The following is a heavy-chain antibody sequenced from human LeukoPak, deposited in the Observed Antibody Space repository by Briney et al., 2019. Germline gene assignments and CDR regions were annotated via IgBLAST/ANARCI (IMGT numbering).Heavy chain of an antibody. V-gene: IGHV4-59*01. CDR2: FYYSGST. Sequence: SETLSLTCTVSGGSISSYYWSWIRQPPGKGLEWIGYFYYSGSTNYNPSLKSRVTISVDTSKNQFSLKLSSVTAADTAVYYCARIPLYSSSWHADYWGQGALVTVSS. J-gene: IGHJ4*02. CDR1: GGSISSYY. CDR3: ARIPLYSSSWHADY. D-gene: IGHD6-13*01.